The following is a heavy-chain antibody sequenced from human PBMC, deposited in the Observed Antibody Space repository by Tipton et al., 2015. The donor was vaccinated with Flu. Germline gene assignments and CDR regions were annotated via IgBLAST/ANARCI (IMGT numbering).Heavy chain of an antibody. CDR1: RFTFSDYY. D-gene: IGHD3-10*01. CDR3: ARAVRLDF. V-gene: IGHV3-11*01. J-gene: IGHJ4*02. CDR2: ISHTGAA. Sequence: SLRLSCAASRFTFSDYYMSWVRQAPGKGLEWIAYISHTGAAEYADPVRGRFTISRDNANSSLSLQINSLRVDDTAVYYCARAVRLDFWGQGIMVTVSS.